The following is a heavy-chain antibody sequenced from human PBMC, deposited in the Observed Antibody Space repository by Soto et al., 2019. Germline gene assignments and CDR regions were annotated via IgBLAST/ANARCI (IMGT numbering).Heavy chain of an antibody. CDR1: GFTFTDNL. J-gene: IGHJ3*01. V-gene: IGHV1-3*01. D-gene: IGHD5-18*01. Sequence: QVQLVQSGAELQKPGASVNISCTASGFTFTDNLINWVRQAPGQGREWRGRINPDTGNTRYSETFQGRVTISRHSSASIAYLELSGLKNEDTALYFCARDIQSVGPRANDAFDVLGQGTMITVSS. CDR2: INPDTGNT. CDR3: ARDIQSVGPRANDAFDV.